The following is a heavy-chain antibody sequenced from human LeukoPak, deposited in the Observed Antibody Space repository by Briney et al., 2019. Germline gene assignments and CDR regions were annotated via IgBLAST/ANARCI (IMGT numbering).Heavy chain of an antibody. Sequence: GGSLRLSCAGSGWMHWVRQAPGKGLAWVSGINGLGTATYYADSVKGRFTISRDNAKKTVFLQMNSLSAEDTAVYYCASVFDSWGQGFLVTVSS. V-gene: IGHV3-74*01. CDR1: GW. J-gene: IGHJ4*02. CDR2: INGLGTAT. CDR3: ASVFDS.